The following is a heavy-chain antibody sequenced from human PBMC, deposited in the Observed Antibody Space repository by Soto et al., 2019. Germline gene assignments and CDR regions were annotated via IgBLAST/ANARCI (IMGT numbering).Heavy chain of an antibody. CDR1: GFTFSSYA. Sequence: GGSLRLSCAASGFTFSSYAMHWVRQAPGKGLEWVAVISYDGSNKYYADSVKGRFTISRDNSKNTLYLQMNSLRAEDTAVYYCARAPSNVRDFWSGYYGYYFDYWGQGTLVTVSS. CDR3: ARAPSNVRDFWSGYYGYYFDY. CDR2: ISYDGSNK. J-gene: IGHJ4*02. V-gene: IGHV3-30*04. D-gene: IGHD3-3*01.